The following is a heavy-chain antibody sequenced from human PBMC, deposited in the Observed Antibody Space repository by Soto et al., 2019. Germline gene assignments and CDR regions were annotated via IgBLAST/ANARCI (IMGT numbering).Heavy chain of an antibody. Sequence: GASVKVSCKASGGTFSSYAISWVRQAPGQGLEWMGGIIPIFGTANYAQKFQGRVTITADESTSTAYMELSSLRSEDTAVYYCARIGTMIVAHWGQGTLVTVSS. D-gene: IGHD3-22*01. CDR3: ARIGTMIVAH. V-gene: IGHV1-69*13. CDR1: GGTFSSYA. J-gene: IGHJ4*02. CDR2: IIPIFGTA.